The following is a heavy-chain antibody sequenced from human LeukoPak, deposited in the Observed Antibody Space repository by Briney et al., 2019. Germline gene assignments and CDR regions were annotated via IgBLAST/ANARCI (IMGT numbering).Heavy chain of an antibody. D-gene: IGHD2-2*01. CDR2: IVVGSGNT. V-gene: IGHV1-58*01. J-gene: IGHJ4*02. CDR1: GFTFTSSA. CDR3: AAVPQYCSSTSCYFTPRFDY. Sequence: SVKVSCKASGFTFTSSAVQWVRQARGQRLEWIGWIVVGSGNTNYAQKFQERVTITRDMSTSTAYMELSSLRSEDTAVYYCAAVPQYCSSTSCYFTPRFDYWGQGTLVTVSS.